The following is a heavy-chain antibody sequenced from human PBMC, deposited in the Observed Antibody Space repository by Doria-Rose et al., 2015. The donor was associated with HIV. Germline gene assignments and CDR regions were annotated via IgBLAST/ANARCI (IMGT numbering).Heavy chain of an antibody. D-gene: IGHD6-13*01. CDR3: ARIKSSRWYHKYYFDF. J-gene: IGHJ4*02. V-gene: IGHV2-26*01. CDR1: GVSLSSPGMG. Sequence: QITLKESGPVLVKPTETLTLTCTVSGVSLSSPGMGVSWIRQPPGKALEWLANIFSDDERSYKTSLKSRLTISRGTSKDQVLLTITDMDPVDTATYYCARIKSSRWYHKYYFDFWGQGTLVIVSA. CDR2: IFSDDER.